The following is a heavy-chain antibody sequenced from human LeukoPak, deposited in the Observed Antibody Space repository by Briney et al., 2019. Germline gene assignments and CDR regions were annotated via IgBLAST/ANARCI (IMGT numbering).Heavy chain of an antibody. Sequence: GGSLRLSCAASGLTFSRYGMHWVRQAPGKGLEWVAVILYDGRNTLFADSVKGRFTISRDNSKNTVYLQMNSLRAEDTAVYYCAKEGGNYSFDSWGQGTLVTVSS. CDR1: GLTFSRYG. V-gene: IGHV3-30*18. CDR3: AKEGGNYSFDS. D-gene: IGHD4-23*01. J-gene: IGHJ4*02. CDR2: ILYDGRNT.